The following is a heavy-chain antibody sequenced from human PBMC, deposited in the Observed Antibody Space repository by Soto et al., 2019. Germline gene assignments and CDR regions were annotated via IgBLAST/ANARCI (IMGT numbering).Heavy chain of an antibody. CDR3: ARAGKYYYGSGSPYYYGMDV. V-gene: IGHV1-18*04. Sequence: QVQLVQSGAEVKKPGAAVKVSCKASGYTFTSYGVSWVRQAPGQGREWMGGISGYNGNTNYAQKLQGRVTMTTDTSTSTAYMELRSLRSDDTAVYYCARAGKYYYGSGSPYYYGMDVWGQGITVTVSS. CDR2: ISGYNGNT. CDR1: GYTFTSYG. J-gene: IGHJ6*02. D-gene: IGHD3-10*01.